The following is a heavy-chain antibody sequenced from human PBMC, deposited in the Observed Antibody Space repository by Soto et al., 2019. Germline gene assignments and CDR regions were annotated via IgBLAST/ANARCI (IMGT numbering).Heavy chain of an antibody. CDR1: GFPVSTNH. J-gene: IGHJ4*02. CDR3: AGYGGNSV. V-gene: IGHV3-53*01. Sequence: EVQLVESGGGLTQHGGSLRLSCAVSGFPVSTNHVTWVRQATGKGLQWVSAIYNDGNTYYADSVKGRFTISRDNSKNTVFLQMNSLGAEDTAVYCCAGYGGNSVWGQGTLVTFSS. CDR2: IYNDGNT. D-gene: IGHD4-17*01.